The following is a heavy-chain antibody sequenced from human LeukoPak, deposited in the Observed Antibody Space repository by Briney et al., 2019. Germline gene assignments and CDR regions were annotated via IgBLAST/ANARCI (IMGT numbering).Heavy chain of an antibody. CDR3: AKGKSDYSYYYYYMDV. D-gene: IGHD4-11*01. CDR2: ISYDGSNK. CDR1: GFTFSSYA. Sequence: GGSLRLSCAASGFTFSSYAMHWVRQAPGKGLEWVAVISYDGSNKYYADSVKGRFTISRDNSKNTLFLQMNSLRAEDTAVYYCAKGKSDYSYYYYYMDVWGKGTTVTVSS. V-gene: IGHV3-30-3*01. J-gene: IGHJ6*03.